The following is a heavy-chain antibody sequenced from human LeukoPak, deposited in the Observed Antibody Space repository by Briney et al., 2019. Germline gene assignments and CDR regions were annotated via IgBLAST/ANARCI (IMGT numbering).Heavy chain of an antibody. D-gene: IGHD3-3*01. V-gene: IGHV4-34*01. Sequence: SETLSLTCAVYGGSFSGYYWSWIRQPPGKGLEWIGEINHSGSTNYNPSLKSRVTISVDTSKNQFSLKLSSVTAADTAVYYCARGDVGVVSWSTYYYFGYWGQGTLVTVSS. CDR3: ARGDVGVVSWSTYYYFGY. CDR2: INHSGST. J-gene: IGHJ4*02. CDR1: GGSFSGYY.